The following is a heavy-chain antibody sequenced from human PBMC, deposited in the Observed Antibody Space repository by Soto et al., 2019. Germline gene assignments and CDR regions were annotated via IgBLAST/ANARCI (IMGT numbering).Heavy chain of an antibody. J-gene: IGHJ4*02. V-gene: IGHV4-39*01. CDR1: TASITSGDYF. CDR2: MHSSGGT. Sequence: QLLESGPGLVKPSETLSLTCTVSTASITSGDYFWGWIRQPPGKGLEFIGSMHSSGGTYYSPSLKSRVSISMDKSKNQFSLKLTSVTTADTAVYFCAGVVVGATRQTGSDHWGQGTLVTVS. CDR3: AGVVVGATRQTGSDH. D-gene: IGHD2-15*01.